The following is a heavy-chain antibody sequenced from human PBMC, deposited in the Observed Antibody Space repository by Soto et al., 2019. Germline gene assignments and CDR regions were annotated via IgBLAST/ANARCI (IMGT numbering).Heavy chain of an antibody. D-gene: IGHD4-17*01. CDR1: GASISSYF. CDR2: LYYSGST. J-gene: IGHJ6*02. V-gene: IGHV4-59*01. Sequence: SETLSLTCTVSGASISSYFWNWIRQPPGRGLEWIGYLYYSGSTYYNPSLKSRVTISIDTSKNQFSLKLTSATAADTAVYYCSRDVDFGEEDVWGQGTTVTVSS. CDR3: SRDVDFGEEDV.